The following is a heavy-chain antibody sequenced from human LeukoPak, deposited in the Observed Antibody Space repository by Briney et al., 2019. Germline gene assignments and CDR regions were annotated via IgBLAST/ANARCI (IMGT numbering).Heavy chain of an antibody. Sequence: GGSLRLSCAASGFTFSSYSMNWVRQAPGKGLEWVSYISSSSSTIYYADSVKGRFTISRDNAKNSLYLQMNSLRAEDTAVYYCARDELRRQWLVNYFDYWGQGTLVTVSS. J-gene: IGHJ4*02. CDR2: ISSSSSTI. CDR3: ARDELRRQWLVNYFDY. CDR1: GFTFSSYS. V-gene: IGHV3-48*01. D-gene: IGHD6-19*01.